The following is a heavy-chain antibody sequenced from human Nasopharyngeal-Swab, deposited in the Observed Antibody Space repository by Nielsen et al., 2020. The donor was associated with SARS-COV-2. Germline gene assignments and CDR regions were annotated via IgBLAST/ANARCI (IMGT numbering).Heavy chain of an antibody. J-gene: IGHJ3*02. V-gene: IGHV5-10-1*01. CDR3: ARQTDVPGDAFDI. CDR1: GYSFTSYW. D-gene: IGHD2-2*01. CDR2: IDPSDSYT. Sequence: GESLKISCKGSGYSFTSYWISWVRQMPGKGLEWTGRIDPSDSYTNYSPSFQGHVTISADKSISTAYLQWSSLKASDTAMYYCARQTDVPGDAFDIWGQGTMVTVSS.